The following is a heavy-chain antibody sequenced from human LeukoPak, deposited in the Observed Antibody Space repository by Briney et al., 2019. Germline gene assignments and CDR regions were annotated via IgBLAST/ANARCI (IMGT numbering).Heavy chain of an antibody. J-gene: IGHJ5*02. CDR1: GYTFTSYY. CDR3: ATYRVYTPSIAAAERDWFDP. Sequence: ASVKVSCKASGYTFTSYYMHWVRQAPGKGLEWMGGFDPEDGETIYAQKFQGRVTMTEDTSTDTAYMELSSLRSEDTAVYYCATYRVYTPSIAAAERDWFDPWGQGTLVTVSS. V-gene: IGHV1-24*01. D-gene: IGHD6-13*01. CDR2: FDPEDGET.